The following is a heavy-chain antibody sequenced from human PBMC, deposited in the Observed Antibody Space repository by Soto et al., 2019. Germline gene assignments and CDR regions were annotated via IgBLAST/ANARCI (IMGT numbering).Heavy chain of an antibody. CDR2: ISYDGSNK. V-gene: IGHV3-30-3*01. CDR3: ARDYRSWPTLLYY. D-gene: IGHD1-26*01. J-gene: IGHJ4*02. CDR1: GFTFSSYA. Sequence: QVQLVESGGGVVQPGRSLRLSCAASGFTFSSYAMHWVRQAPGKGLEWVAVISYDGSNKYYADSVKGRFTISRDNSKNTRYLQMNSLRAEDTAVYYCARDYRSWPTLLYYWGQGTLVTVSS.